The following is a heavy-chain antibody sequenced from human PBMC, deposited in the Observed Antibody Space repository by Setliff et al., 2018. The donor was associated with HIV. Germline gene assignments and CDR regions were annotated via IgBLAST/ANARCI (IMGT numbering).Heavy chain of an antibody. J-gene: IGHJ4*02. Sequence: PSETLSLTCTISGVYISNYHWGWIRQPPGRGLEWIGSIHTTGSPKNNPSLKSRVTMSVDTSKNQFSLKLSSVTAADTAVYYCARDKPYDSSGYRTLYYWGQGTLVTVSS. D-gene: IGHD3-22*01. CDR1: GVYISNYH. V-gene: IGHV4-4*09. CDR3: ARDKPYDSSGYRTLYY. CDR2: IHTTGSP.